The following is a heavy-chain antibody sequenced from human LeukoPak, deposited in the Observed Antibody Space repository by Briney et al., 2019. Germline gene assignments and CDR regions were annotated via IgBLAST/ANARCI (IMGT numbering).Heavy chain of an antibody. Sequence: PSETLSLTCTVSGVSISDYYWSWVRQPPGKGLEWIGYIYYTGSTDYNPSLKSRVTMSLDTSKNQFSLNLRSVTATDTAAYYCARRTYYDTLTGYNYWYFDLWGRGTLVTVSS. J-gene: IGHJ2*01. D-gene: IGHD3-9*01. CDR2: IYYTGST. CDR3: ARRTYYDTLTGYNYWYFDL. V-gene: IGHV4-59*01. CDR1: GVSISDYY.